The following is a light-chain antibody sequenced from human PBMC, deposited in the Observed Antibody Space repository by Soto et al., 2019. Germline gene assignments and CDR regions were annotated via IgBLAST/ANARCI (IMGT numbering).Light chain of an antibody. CDR3: MQGTHWPYT. Sequence: DVVMTQSPLSLPVTLGQSASISCRSSQSLVDSAGNTYLNWFQQRPGQSPGRLIYKVSNRDSGVPDRFSGSGSGTDFTLKISRVAAEDVGVYYCMQGTHWPYTFGQGTKLEIK. J-gene: IGKJ2*01. V-gene: IGKV2-30*01. CDR2: KVS. CDR1: QSLVDSAGNTY.